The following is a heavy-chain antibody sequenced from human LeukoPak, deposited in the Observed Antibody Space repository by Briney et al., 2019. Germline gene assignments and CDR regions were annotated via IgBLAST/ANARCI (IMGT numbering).Heavy chain of an antibody. CDR1: GFTFSSYG. CDR2: ISAGGGTI. Sequence: GGSLRLSCAASGFTFSSYGMTWVRQAPGKGLEWVSAISAGGGTIYYADSVKGRFTISRDNAKNSLYLQMNSLRAEDTAVYYCAELGITMIGGVWGKGTTVTISS. J-gene: IGHJ6*04. V-gene: IGHV3-23*01. CDR3: AELGITMIGGV. D-gene: IGHD3-10*02.